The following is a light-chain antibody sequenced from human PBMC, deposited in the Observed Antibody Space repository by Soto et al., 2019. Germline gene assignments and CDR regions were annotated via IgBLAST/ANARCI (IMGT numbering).Light chain of an antibody. CDR3: HQYDDLPYT. J-gene: IGKJ2*01. CDR1: QNISKY. V-gene: IGKV1-33*01. CDR2: DAS. Sequence: DIQMTQSPSSLTASVGDRVTITCQTGQNISKYLIWYQQSPGKAPNLLISDASNLEAGVPSRFSGRGSGTHFTLTISSLQPEDIGRYYCHQYDDLPYTFGQGTSLQIK.